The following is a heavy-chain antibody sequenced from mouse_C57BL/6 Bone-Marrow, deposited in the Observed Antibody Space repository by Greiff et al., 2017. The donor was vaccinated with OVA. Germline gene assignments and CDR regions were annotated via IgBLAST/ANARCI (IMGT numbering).Heavy chain of an antibody. V-gene: IGHV1-62-2*01. CDR3: ARHEDPRYGNYEAWFAY. CDR1: GYTFTEYT. D-gene: IGHD2-1*01. Sequence: VQLQQSGAELVKPGASVKLSCKASGYTFTEYTIHWVKQRSGQGLEWIGWFYPGSGSIKYNEKFKDKATLTADKSSSTVYMELSRLTSEDSAVYFCARHEDPRYGNYEAWFAYWGQGTLVTVSA. CDR2: FYPGSGSI. J-gene: IGHJ3*01.